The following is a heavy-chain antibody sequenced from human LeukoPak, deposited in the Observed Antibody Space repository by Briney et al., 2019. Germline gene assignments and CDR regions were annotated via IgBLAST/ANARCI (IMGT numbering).Heavy chain of an antibody. D-gene: IGHD3-9*01. CDR2: ISSSSSYI. Sequence: GGSLRLSCAASGFTFSSYSMNWVRQAPGKGLEWVSSISSSSSYIYYADSVKGRFTISRDNAKNSLYLQMNSLRAEDTAVYYCARERTSRYFDWLLPFDYWGQGTLVTVSS. V-gene: IGHV3-21*01. CDR1: GFTFSSYS. CDR3: ARERTSRYFDWLLPFDY. J-gene: IGHJ4*02.